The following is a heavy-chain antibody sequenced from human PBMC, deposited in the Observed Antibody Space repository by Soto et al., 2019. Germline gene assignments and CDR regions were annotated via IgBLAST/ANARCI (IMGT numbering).Heavy chain of an antibody. Sequence: LSLTCTVSGGSISSGGYYWSWIRQHPGKGLEWIGYIYYSGSTYYNPSLKSRVTISVDTSKNQFSLKLSSVTAADTAVYYCAREDYSSSSSFYYGMDVWGQGTTVTVSS. V-gene: IGHV4-31*03. J-gene: IGHJ6*02. CDR1: GGSISSGGYY. D-gene: IGHD6-6*01. CDR3: AREDYSSSSSFYYGMDV. CDR2: IYYSGST.